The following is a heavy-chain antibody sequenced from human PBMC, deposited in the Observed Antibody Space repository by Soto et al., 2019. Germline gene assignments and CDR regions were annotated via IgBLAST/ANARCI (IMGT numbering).Heavy chain of an antibody. D-gene: IGHD2-15*01. V-gene: IGHV3-21*04. J-gene: IGHJ4*02. CDR2: ISSSSSYI. Sequence: PGGSLRLSCAASGFTFSSYAMHWVRQAPGKGLEWVSSISSSSSYIYYADSVKGRFTISRDNVEDTLFLQLNNVRGDDTAVYFCAKGPLDDCLGGSCHFDHWGQGVLVTVSS. CDR1: GFTFSSYA. CDR3: AKGPLDDCLGGSCHFDH.